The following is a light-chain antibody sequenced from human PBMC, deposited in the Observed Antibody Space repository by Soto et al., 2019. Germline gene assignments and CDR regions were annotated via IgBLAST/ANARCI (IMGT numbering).Light chain of an antibody. CDR2: GAS. Sequence: EIVLTQSPATLSLAPGETATLSCRASQSVSSYLAWYQQKPGQAPRLLFYGASTGATGLPARFSGSGSGTEFTLTINSLQAEDCAVYYCQQYYNWPRTFGQGTRLEI. V-gene: IGKV3-15*01. CDR1: QSVSSY. J-gene: IGKJ5*01. CDR3: QQYYNWPRT.